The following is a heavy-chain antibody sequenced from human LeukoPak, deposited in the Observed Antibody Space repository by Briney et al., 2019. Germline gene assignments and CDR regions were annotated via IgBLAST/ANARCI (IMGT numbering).Heavy chain of an antibody. V-gene: IGHV3-21*01. J-gene: IGHJ4*02. CDR2: ISSSSSYI. CDR1: GFTFSSYS. D-gene: IGHD3-10*01. Sequence: GGSLRLSCAASGFTFSSYSMNWVRQAPGKGLEWVSSISSSSSYIYYADSVKGRFTISRDNAKNSLYLQMNSLRAEDTAVYYCARGGSGSYYPFDYWGQGTLVTVSS. CDR3: ARGGSGSYYPFDY.